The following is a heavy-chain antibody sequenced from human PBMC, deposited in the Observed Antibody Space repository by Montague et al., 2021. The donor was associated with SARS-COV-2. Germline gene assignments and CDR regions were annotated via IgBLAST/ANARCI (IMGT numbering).Heavy chain of an antibody. CDR2: ISSSSSYI. CDR1: GSTFSSYS. CDR3: ARDRGGGRYDFWSGYYVQPYDY. V-gene: IGHV3-21*01. D-gene: IGHD3-3*01. J-gene: IGHJ4*02. Sequence: SLRLSCAASGSTFSSYSMNWVRQAPGKGLEWVSSISSSSSYIYYADSVKGRFTISRDNAKNSLYLQMNSLRAEDTAVYYCARDRGGGRYDFWSGYYVQPYDYWGQGTLVTVSS.